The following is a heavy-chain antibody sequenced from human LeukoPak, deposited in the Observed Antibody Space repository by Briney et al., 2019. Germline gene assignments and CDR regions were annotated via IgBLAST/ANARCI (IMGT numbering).Heavy chain of an antibody. Sequence: GGSLRLSCAASGFTFSSYWMSWVRQAPGKGLEWVGNIKQDGSEKYYVDSVKGRFTISRDSAKNSLYLQMNSLRAEDTAVYYCARDRQIAAAVEWFDPWGQGTLVTVSS. D-gene: IGHD6-13*01. CDR3: ARDRQIAAAVEWFDP. CDR1: GFTFSSYW. CDR2: IKQDGSEK. V-gene: IGHV3-7*01. J-gene: IGHJ5*02.